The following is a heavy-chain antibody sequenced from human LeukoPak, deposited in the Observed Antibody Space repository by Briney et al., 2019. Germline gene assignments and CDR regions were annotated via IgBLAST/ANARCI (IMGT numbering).Heavy chain of an antibody. Sequence: SCAXSGFTFSSYSMNWVRQAPGKGLEWVSSISSSSSYIYYADSVKGRLTISRDNAKNSLYLQMNSLRAEDTAVYYCARDRYCSSTSCYTDYWGQGTLVTVSS. V-gene: IGHV3-21*01. CDR2: ISSSSSYI. J-gene: IGHJ4*02. CDR3: ARDRYCSSTSCYTDY. CDR1: GFTFSSYS. D-gene: IGHD2-2*02.